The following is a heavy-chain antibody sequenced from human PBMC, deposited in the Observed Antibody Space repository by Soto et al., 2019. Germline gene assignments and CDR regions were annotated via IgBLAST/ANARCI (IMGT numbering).Heavy chain of an antibody. CDR2: IIPVFGKA. V-gene: IGHV1-69*13. D-gene: IGHD3-22*01. J-gene: IGHJ4*02. CDR1: GGTFSRYA. Sequence: SVKVSCKASGGTFSRYAINWLRQAPGQGLEWMGGIIPVFGKANYAQKFQGRVTITADESTTTGYMELRSLTSEDTAVYYCARDGTLYDSSAYYYVYWGQGTLVTVSS. CDR3: ARDGTLYDSSAYYYVY.